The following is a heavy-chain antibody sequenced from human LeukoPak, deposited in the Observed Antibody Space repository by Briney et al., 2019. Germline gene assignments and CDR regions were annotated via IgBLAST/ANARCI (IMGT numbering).Heavy chain of an antibody. J-gene: IGHJ4*02. V-gene: IGHV1-3*01. D-gene: IGHD3-10*01. CDR1: GYTFTSYA. CDR3: ARDALYEFGEFHFDY. CDR2: INAGNGNT. Sequence: ASVKVSCKASGYTFTSYAMHWVRQAPGQRLEWIGWINAGNGNTKYSQKFQGRVTITRDTSASTAYMELSSLRSEDTAVYYCARDALYEFGEFHFDYWGQGTLVTVSS.